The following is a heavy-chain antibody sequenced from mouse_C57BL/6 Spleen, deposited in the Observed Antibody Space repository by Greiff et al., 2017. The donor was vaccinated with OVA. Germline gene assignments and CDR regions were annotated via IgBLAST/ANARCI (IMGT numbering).Heavy chain of an antibody. CDR3: ASPYEYCGAWFAY. J-gene: IGHJ3*01. D-gene: IGHD2-4*01. Sequence: VQLQQSGPGLVKPSQSLSLSCSATGYSITSGYYWNWIRQFPGNKLECMGYISYDGSIYYNPSLKNRISISSDTSKNQFFLRLNSVTTEDTATNYCASPYEYCGAWFAYWGQGTLVTVSA. CDR2: ISYDGSI. CDR1: GYSITSGYY. V-gene: IGHV3-6*01.